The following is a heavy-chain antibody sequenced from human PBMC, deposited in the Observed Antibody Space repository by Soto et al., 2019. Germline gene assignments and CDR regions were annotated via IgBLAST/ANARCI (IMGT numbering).Heavy chain of an antibody. J-gene: IGHJ4*02. D-gene: IGHD6-13*01. Sequence: SETLSLTCTVSGGSISSSSYYWGWIRQPPGKGLEWIGSIYYSGSTYYNPSLKSRVTISVDTSKNQFSLKLSSVTAADTAVYYCARHQEYSSSWYSGNYDYWGQGTLVTVSS. V-gene: IGHV4-39*01. CDR1: GGSISSSSYY. CDR3: ARHQEYSSSWYSGNYDY. CDR2: IYYSGST.